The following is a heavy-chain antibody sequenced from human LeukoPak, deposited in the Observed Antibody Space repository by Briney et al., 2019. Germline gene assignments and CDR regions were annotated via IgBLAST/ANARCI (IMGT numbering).Heavy chain of an antibody. CDR2: ISSSSSYI. CDR3: ASLGGLYCSGGNCYRDAFDI. CDR1: GFTFSSYS. D-gene: IGHD2-15*01. Sequence: PGGSLRLSCAASGFTFSSYSMNWVRQAPGKGLEWVSSISSSSSYIYYADSVKGRFTISRDNAKNSLYLQMNSLRAEDTAVYYCASLGGLYCSGGNCYRDAFDIWGQGTMVTVSS. J-gene: IGHJ3*02. V-gene: IGHV3-21*01.